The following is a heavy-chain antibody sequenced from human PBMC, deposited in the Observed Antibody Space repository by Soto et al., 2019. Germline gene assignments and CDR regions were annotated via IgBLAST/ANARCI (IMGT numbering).Heavy chain of an antibody. V-gene: IGHV3-21*01. CDR2: ISSGSNYV. CDR1: GFTFSGYS. D-gene: IGHD2-2*01. CDR3: TGALVLEVKDS. J-gene: IGHJ5*01. Sequence: EVQLLESGGGLVKPGGSLRLSCAGSGFTFSGYSMTWVRQPPGQGLEWVSFISSGSNYVYYADSVKGRFTISRDNAKRSMYLQMNSLGAEDTSISESTGALVLEVKDSW.